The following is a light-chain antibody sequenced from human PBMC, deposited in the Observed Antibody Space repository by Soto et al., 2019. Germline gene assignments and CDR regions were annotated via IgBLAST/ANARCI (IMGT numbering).Light chain of an antibody. CDR3: QHATTFPIA. J-gene: IGKJ5*01. V-gene: IGKV1-12*01. Sequence: QMTQSPSSVSAYVGDRVTITCRASQDIRTWLPGYQQKPGKAPKILIYGESTLQSGVPSRFSGSGSGTYFTLTFSSLQPEDSATYYCQHATTFPIAFGQGTRLEIK. CDR1: QDIRTW. CDR2: GES.